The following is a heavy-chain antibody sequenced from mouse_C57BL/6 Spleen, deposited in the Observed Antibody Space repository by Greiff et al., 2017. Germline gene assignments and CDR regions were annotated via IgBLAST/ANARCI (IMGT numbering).Heavy chain of an antibody. CDR2: IYPGSGNT. Sequence: VQLQQSGAELVRPGASVKLSCKASGYTFTDYYINWVKQRPGQGLEWIARIYPGSGNTYYNEKFKGKATLTAEKSSSTAYMQLSSLTSEDSAVYFCGREGFAYWGQGTLVTVSA. CDR1: GYTFTDYY. J-gene: IGHJ3*01. CDR3: GREGFAY. V-gene: IGHV1-76*01.